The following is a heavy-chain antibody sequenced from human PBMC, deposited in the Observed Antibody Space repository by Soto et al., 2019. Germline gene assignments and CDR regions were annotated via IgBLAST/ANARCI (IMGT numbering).Heavy chain of an antibody. J-gene: IGHJ6*02. CDR1: GGSFGGYF. CDR2: INHGGIT. Sequence: QVQLQQWGAGLLKPSETLSLTCDVYGGSFGGYFWSWSRQPPGKGLEWIGEINHGGITNYNPSLKSRITISVDTSKKQFSLKLSSVTAADAAVYYCARQGAVTVMFYYHGMDVWGQGTSVTVSS. D-gene: IGHD2-21*02. CDR3: ARQGAVTVMFYYHGMDV. V-gene: IGHV4-34*02.